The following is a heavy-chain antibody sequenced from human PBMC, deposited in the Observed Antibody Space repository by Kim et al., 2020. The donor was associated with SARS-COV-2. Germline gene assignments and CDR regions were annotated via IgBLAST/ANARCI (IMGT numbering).Heavy chain of an antibody. CDR3: ARSYGSGSYYNNYYYGMDV. CDR2: IYYSGST. CDR1: GGSISSYY. Sequence: SETLSLTCTVSGGSISSYYWSWIRQPPGKGLEWIGYIYYSGSTNYNPSLKSRVTISVDTSKNQFSLKLSSVTAADTAVYYCARSYGSGSYYNNYYYGMDVWGQGTTVTVSS. D-gene: IGHD3-10*01. V-gene: IGHV4-59*01. J-gene: IGHJ6*02.